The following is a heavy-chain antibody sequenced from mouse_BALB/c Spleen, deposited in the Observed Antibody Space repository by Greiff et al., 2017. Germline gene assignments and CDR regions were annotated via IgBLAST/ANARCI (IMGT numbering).Heavy chain of an antibody. CDR2: IWAGGST. J-gene: IGHJ3*01. Sequence: QVQLQQSGPGLVAPSQSLSITCTVSGFSLTSYGVHWVRQPPGKGLEWLGVIWAGGSTNYNSALMSRLSISKDNSKSQVFLKMNSLQTDDTAMYYCARVPPTMIRGWFAYWGQGTLVTVSA. CDR3: ARVPPTMIRGWFAY. CDR1: GFSLTSYG. D-gene: IGHD2-4*01. V-gene: IGHV2-9*02.